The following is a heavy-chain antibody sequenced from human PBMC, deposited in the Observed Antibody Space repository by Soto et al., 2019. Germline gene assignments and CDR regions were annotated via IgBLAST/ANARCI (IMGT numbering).Heavy chain of an antibody. V-gene: IGHV4-61*08. J-gene: IGHJ4*02. CDR2: MAFDGRT. CDR1: GGSVSSRGFY. CDR3: AGLPDISGWPFDF. D-gene: IGHD6-19*01. Sequence: PSETLSLTCSVSGGSVSSRGFYWTWIRQPPGKGLEWIGYMAFDGRTNYNPSLNSRVTISQDTSKNQFSLKLGSVTAADTAIYYCAGLPDISGWPFDFWGQGILVTVSS.